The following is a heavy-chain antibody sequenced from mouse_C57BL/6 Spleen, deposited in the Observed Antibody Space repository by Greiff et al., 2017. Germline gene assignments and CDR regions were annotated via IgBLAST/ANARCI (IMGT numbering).Heavy chain of an antibody. Sequence: VQLQQSGAELVRPGASVKLSCKASGYTFTDYYINWVKQRPGQGLEWIARIYPGSGNTYYNEKFKGKATLTAEKSSSTAYMQLSSLTSEDSAVYFCARGGNYGNYVGAMDYWGQGTSVTVSS. D-gene: IGHD2-1*01. CDR2: IYPGSGNT. J-gene: IGHJ4*01. V-gene: IGHV1-76*01. CDR1: GYTFTDYY. CDR3: ARGGNYGNYVGAMDY.